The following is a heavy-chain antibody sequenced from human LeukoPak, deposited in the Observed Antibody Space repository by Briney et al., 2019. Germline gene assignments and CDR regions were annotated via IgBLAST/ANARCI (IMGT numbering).Heavy chain of an antibody. V-gene: IGHV1-2*06. Sequence: ASVKVSCKASGYAFTGYYMHWVRQAPGQGLEWMGRINPNSGGTNSAQKFQGRVTMTRDTSISTAYLELSRLRSDDTAVYYCARVGLAYCGGDCTNLFDYWGQGTLVPVSS. CDR1: GYAFTGYY. CDR2: INPNSGGT. CDR3: ARVGLAYCGGDCTNLFDY. D-gene: IGHD2-21*02. J-gene: IGHJ4*02.